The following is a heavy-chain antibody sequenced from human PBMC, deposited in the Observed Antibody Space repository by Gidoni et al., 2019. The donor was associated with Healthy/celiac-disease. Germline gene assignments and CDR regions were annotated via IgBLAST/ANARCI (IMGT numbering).Heavy chain of an antibody. CDR1: GYTFTGYY. Sequence: QVQLVQSGAEVKKPGASVKVAGKPSGYTFTGYYMHWVRQAPGQGLGWTGWINPNSGGTNYAQKFQGRVTMTRDTSISTAYMELGRLRSADTAVYYCARDDSGSYSNWGQGTLVTVSS. J-gene: IGHJ4*02. CDR2: INPNSGGT. D-gene: IGHD1-26*01. V-gene: IGHV1-2*02. CDR3: ARDDSGSYSN.